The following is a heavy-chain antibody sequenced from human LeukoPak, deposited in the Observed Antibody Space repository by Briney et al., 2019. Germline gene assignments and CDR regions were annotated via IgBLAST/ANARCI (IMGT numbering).Heavy chain of an antibody. Sequence: GGSLRLSCAASGFTFSSYWMHWVRQAPGKGLVWVSDIYSSGSTYYADSVKGRFTISRDNSKNTLYLQMNSLRAEDTAVYYCARDKDYGGPGSGYGMDVWGQGTTVTVSS. J-gene: IGHJ6*02. V-gene: IGHV3-53*01. D-gene: IGHD4-23*01. CDR2: IYSSGST. CDR1: GFTFSSYW. CDR3: ARDKDYGGPGSGYGMDV.